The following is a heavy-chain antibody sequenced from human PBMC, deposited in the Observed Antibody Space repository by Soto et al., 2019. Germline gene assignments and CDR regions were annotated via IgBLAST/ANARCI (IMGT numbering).Heavy chain of an antibody. CDR1: GYTFTSYA. V-gene: IGHV1-3*01. CDR2: INAGNGNT. Sequence: ASVKVSCKASGYTFTSYAMHWVRQAPGQRLEWMGWINAGNGNTKYSQKFQGRVTITRDTSATTAYMELSSLRSEDTAVYYCARGAAVSGMDVWGQGTTVTVYS. J-gene: IGHJ6*02. D-gene: IGHD6-13*01. CDR3: ARGAAVSGMDV.